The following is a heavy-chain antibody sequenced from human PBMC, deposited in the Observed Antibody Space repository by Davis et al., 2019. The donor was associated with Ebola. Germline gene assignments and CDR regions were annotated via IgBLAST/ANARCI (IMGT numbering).Heavy chain of an antibody. D-gene: IGHD3-3*01. CDR1: GFTFSRYA. V-gene: IGHV3-30-3*01. CDR2: IAYDQSTK. CDR3: ARSLNAGGVETYCFHY. Sequence: PGGSLRLSCAASGFTFSRYAMHWVRQAPGKGLEWVAAIAYDQSTKYYADSVKGRFTISRDNSKNMLYLQMNSLRAEDTAVYYCARSLNAGGVETYCFHYWGQGTLVTVSS. J-gene: IGHJ4*02.